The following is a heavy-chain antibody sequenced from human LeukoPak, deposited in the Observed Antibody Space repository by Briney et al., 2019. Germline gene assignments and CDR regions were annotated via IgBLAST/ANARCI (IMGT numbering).Heavy chain of an antibody. CDR1: GGSISSSSYY. Sequence: PSETLSLTCTVSGGSISSSSYYWGWIRQPPGKGLEWIGSIYYSGSTYYNPSLKSRVTISVDTSKNQFFLKLSSVTAADTAVYYCARVYGDYVYYYYYGMDVWGQGTTVTVSS. CDR2: IYYSGST. D-gene: IGHD4-17*01. CDR3: ARVYGDYVYYYYYGMDV. V-gene: IGHV4-39*01. J-gene: IGHJ6*02.